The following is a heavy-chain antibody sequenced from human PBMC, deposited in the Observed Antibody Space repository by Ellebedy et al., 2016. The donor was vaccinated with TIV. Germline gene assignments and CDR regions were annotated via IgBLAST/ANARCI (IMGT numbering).Heavy chain of an antibody. D-gene: IGHD3-22*01. V-gene: IGHV1-2*02. J-gene: IGHJ4*02. CDR1: GYTFIGYY. CDR2: LNVPSTDT. CDR3: ARSVMKVVTSEPIGY. Sequence: AASVKVSCKASGYTFIGYYIHWLRQPPPQGLQWMGWLNVPSTDTHYAQRFRDRGTMTRDTSISTAYMDLSRLTFDDTAVYYCARSVMKVVTSEPIGYWGQGTMVTVSS.